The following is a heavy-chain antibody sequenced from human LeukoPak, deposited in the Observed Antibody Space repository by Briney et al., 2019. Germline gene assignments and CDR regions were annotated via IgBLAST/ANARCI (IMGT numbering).Heavy chain of an antibody. J-gene: IGHJ6*03. CDR2: IYTSGST. CDR3: ARDLIAAAGTWWNYYYYMDV. D-gene: IGHD6-13*01. Sequence: SETLSLTWTVSGGSISSGSYYWSWIRQPAGKGLEWIGRIYTSGSTNYNPSLKSRVTISVDTSKNQFSLKLSSVTAADTAVYYCARDLIAAAGTWWNYYYYMDVWGKGTTVTVSS. V-gene: IGHV4-61*02. CDR1: GGSISSGSYY.